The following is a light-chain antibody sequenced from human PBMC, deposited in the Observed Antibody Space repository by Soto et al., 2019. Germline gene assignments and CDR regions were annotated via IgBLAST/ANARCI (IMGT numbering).Light chain of an antibody. Sequence: QSVLTQPPSASGTPGQRVTISCSGSTSNIGSNYVYWYQQLPGTAPKLLIYMNNQRPSGVPDRFSGSKSGTSASLAISGFRSEDEADYYCAAWDDSLSGRVFGGGTKVTVL. CDR1: TSNIGSNY. CDR2: MNN. J-gene: IGLJ2*01. CDR3: AAWDDSLSGRV. V-gene: IGLV1-47*01.